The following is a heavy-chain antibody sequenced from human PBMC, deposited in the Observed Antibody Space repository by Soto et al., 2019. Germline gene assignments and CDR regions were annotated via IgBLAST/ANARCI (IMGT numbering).Heavy chain of an antibody. CDR3: CHTWV. CDR2: INEDGSEE. J-gene: IGHJ4*02. D-gene: IGHD1-26*01. CDR1: GFSISDYW. V-gene: IGHV3-7*01. Sequence: EVQMVESGGGLVQPGGSLRLSCAASGFSISDYWMSWVRQAPGKGLEWVGNINEDGSEENYVDSVKGRFTISRDNARNSLYLQMSRPRVEDTAVYYCCHTWVGGQGTLVTVSS.